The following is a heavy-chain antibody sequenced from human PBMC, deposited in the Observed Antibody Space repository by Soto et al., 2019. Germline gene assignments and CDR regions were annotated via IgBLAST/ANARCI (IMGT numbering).Heavy chain of an antibody. CDR1: GYTFTSYG. CDR2: ISAYNGNT. V-gene: IGHV1-18*01. D-gene: IGHD4-17*01. Sequence: ASVKVSCKASGYTFTSYGISWVRQAPGQGLEWMGWISAYNGNTNYAQKLQGRVTMTTDTSTSTAYMELRSLRSDDTAVYYCARFSRRPTTVTTYTYFDYWGQGTLVTVSS. J-gene: IGHJ4*02. CDR3: ARFSRRPTTVTTYTYFDY.